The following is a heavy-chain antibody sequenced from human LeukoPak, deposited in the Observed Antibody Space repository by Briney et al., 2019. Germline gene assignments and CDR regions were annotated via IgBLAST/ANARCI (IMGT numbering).Heavy chain of an antibody. V-gene: IGHV3-9*03. J-gene: IGHJ3*02. Sequence: PGGSPRLSCAASGFTFDNYAMHWVRQAPAKGLEWVSGINWSGGNIGYADSVKGRFTISRDNAKNSLYLQMNSLRVDDMAFYYCTRDRRGSYIGGSFHIWGQGTMVTVSS. CDR3: TRDRRGSYIGGSFHI. D-gene: IGHD1-26*01. CDR2: INWSGGNI. CDR1: GFTFDNYA.